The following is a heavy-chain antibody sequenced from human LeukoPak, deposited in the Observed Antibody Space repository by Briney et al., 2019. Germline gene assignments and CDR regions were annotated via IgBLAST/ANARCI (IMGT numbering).Heavy chain of an antibody. Sequence: SETLSLTCTVSGYSISSGYYWGWIRQPPGKGLEWIGSIYHSGSTYYNPSLKSRVTISVDTSKNQFSLKMTSVTAADTAVYFCARDPGRYFDWLLFDDWGQGTLVTVSS. CDR3: ARDPGRYFDWLLFDD. J-gene: IGHJ4*02. CDR1: GYSISSGYY. D-gene: IGHD3-9*01. CDR2: IYHSGST. V-gene: IGHV4-38-2*02.